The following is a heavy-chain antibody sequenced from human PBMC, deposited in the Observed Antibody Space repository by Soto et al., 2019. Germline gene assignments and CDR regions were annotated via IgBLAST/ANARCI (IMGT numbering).Heavy chain of an antibody. CDR3: ARGLKRGGTIFCPDDY. V-gene: IGHV3-30-3*01. CDR2: ISYDGSNK. CDR1: GFTFSSYA. D-gene: IGHD3-9*01. J-gene: IGHJ4*02. Sequence: QVQLVESGGGVVQPGRSLRLSCAASGFTFSSYAMHWVRQAPGKGLEWVAVISYDGSNKNYADSVKGRFTISRDNSKNMLYRQMSGLRAEDKAVYYCARGLKRGGTIFCPDDYWGQGTLVTVSS.